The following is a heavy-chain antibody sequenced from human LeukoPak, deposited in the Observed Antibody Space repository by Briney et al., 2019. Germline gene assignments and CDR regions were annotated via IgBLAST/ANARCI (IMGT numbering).Heavy chain of an antibody. J-gene: IGHJ5*02. CDR2: IIPIFGTA. CDR1: GGTFTSYA. D-gene: IGHD3-22*01. Sequence: ASVKVSCKASGGTFTSYAISWVRRAPGQGLEWMGGIIPIFGTANYAQKFQGRVTITTDESTSTAYMELSSLRSEDTAVYYCAKYYDSSGYSPWGQGTLVTVSS. CDR3: AKYYDSSGYSP. V-gene: IGHV1-69*05.